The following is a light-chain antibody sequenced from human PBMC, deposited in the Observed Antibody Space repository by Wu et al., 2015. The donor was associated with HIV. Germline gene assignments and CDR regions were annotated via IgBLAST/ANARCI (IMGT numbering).Light chain of an antibody. CDR1: QSVSSSY. J-gene: IGKJ2*01. Sequence: EIVLTQSPGTLSLSPGERATLSCRTSQSVSSSYLAWYQQKPGQAPRPLIFGASNRATGIPDRFSGSGSGTDFTLTISKLEPEDFAVYYCHHYSTSPXTFGQGTKLEIK. CDR2: GAS. CDR3: HHYSTSPXT. V-gene: IGKV3-20*01.